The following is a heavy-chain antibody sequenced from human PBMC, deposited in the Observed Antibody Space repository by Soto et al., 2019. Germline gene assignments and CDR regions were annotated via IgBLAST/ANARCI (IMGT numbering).Heavy chain of an antibody. CDR3: AITWFGDPYDAFDI. J-gene: IGHJ3*02. Sequence: PSQTLALPCAISGDSVSSNSSACNFIRQSPSRGLEWLGRTYYRSKWYNDYAVSVKSRITINPDTSKNQFSLQLNSVTPEDTAVYYCAITWFGDPYDAFDIWGQGTMVTVSS. CDR1: GDSVSSNSSA. V-gene: IGHV6-1*01. CDR2: TYYRSKWYN. D-gene: IGHD3-10*01.